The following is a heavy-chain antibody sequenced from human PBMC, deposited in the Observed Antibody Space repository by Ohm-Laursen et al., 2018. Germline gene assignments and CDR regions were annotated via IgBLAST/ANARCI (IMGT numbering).Heavy chain of an antibody. V-gene: IGHV4-38-2*02. Sequence: TLSLTCVVSGYSISSGYYWGWIRQPPGKGLEWIGSIYHSGSTYYNPSLKSRVTISVDTSKNQFSLKLSSATAADTAVYYCARDRGGPLYGMDVWGQGTTVTVSS. D-gene: IGHD4-23*01. CDR2: IYHSGST. CDR3: ARDRGGPLYGMDV. J-gene: IGHJ6*02. CDR1: GYSISSGYY.